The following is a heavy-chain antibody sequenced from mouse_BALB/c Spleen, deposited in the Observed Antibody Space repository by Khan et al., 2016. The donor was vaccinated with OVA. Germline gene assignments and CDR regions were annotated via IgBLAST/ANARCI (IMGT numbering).Heavy chain of an antibody. CDR2: ISYSGNT. CDR3: ANNCAREFDY. Sequence: VQLQQSGPGLVKPSQSLSLTCTVTGYSITSDYAWNWIRQFPGNKLEWMGHISYSGNTKYNPSLKSRISITRDTSKNQFFLQLNSVTTEDTATYYGANNCAREFDYWGQGTTLTVSS. CDR1: GYSITSDYA. J-gene: IGHJ2*01. V-gene: IGHV3-2*02.